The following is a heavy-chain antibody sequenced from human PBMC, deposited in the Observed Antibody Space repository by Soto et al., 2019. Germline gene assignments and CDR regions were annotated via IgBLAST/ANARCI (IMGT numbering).Heavy chain of an antibody. CDR3: VKADYGEYAPSFDY. J-gene: IGHJ4*02. CDR1: GFTFSSYA. D-gene: IGHD4-17*01. V-gene: IGHV3-64D*08. CDR2: ISSNGGST. Sequence: PGGSLRLSCSASGFTFSSYAMHWVRQAPGKGLEYVSAISSNGGSTYYADSVKGRFTISRDNSKNTLYLQMSSLRAEDTAVYYCVKADYGEYAPSFDYWGQGTLVTVYS.